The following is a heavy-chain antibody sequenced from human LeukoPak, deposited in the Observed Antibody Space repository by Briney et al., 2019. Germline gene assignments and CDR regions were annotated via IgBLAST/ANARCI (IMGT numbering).Heavy chain of an antibody. CDR3: ARGSIAAAEGSHWFDP. D-gene: IGHD6-13*01. V-gene: IGHV4-59*01. Sequence: SETLSLTCTVAGGYISNYYCSWIRQPPGKGLEWLGYIYYSGSANYNPSLKSRVTLSVDTSKNQFSLKLSSVTAADTAVYYCARGSIAAAEGSHWFDPWGQGTLVTVSS. CDR2: IYYSGSA. CDR1: GGYISNYY. J-gene: IGHJ5*02.